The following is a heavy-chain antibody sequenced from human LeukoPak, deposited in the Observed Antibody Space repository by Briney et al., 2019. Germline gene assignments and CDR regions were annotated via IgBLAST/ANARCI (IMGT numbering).Heavy chain of an antibody. CDR1: GFTVSSNS. CDR3: ARRAGAYSHPYDY. Sequence: GGSLRLSCSVTGFTVSSNSMSWVRQAPGKGLEWVSFIYSDNTHYSDSVKGRFTISRDNSKNTLYLQMNSLRAEDTAVYYCARRAGAYSHPYDYWGQGTLVTVSS. CDR2: IYSDNT. J-gene: IGHJ4*02. V-gene: IGHV3-53*01. D-gene: IGHD4/OR15-4a*01.